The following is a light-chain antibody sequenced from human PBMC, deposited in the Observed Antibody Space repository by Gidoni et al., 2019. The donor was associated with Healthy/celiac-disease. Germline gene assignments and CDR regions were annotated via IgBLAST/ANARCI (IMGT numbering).Light chain of an antibody. CDR3: QHYGSSPGT. CDR2: GTT. CDR1: QSVSSSY. Sequence: EIVLTQSPGTLSLSPGERATLSCRASQSVSSSYLAWYQQKPGQAPLLLIYGTTSRATGIPDRFSGSWSGTDFTLTISRLEPEDFAVYYCQHYGSSPGTFGQGTKVEIK. J-gene: IGKJ1*01. V-gene: IGKV3-20*01.